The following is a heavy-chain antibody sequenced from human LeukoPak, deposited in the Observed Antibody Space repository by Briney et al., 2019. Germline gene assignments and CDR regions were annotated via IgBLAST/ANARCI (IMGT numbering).Heavy chain of an antibody. CDR2: KYYAGST. CDR1: GASINDHY. J-gene: IGHJ3*01. CDR3: ARHRFAWYDFDV. Sequence: SETLSLTCTVSGASINDHYWSWIRQPPGKGLEWIGYKYYAGSTSTNPSLESRVTISVGTSKNQFSLNLYSVTAADTAVYYCARHRFAWYDFDVWGQGTRVTVP. D-gene: IGHD3-9*01. V-gene: IGHV4-59*08.